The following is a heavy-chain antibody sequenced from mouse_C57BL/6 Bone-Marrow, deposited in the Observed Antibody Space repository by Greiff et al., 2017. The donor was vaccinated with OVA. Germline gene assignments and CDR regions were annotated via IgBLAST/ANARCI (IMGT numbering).Heavy chain of an antibody. J-gene: IGHJ3*01. Sequence: EVQLQQSGPELVKPGASVKISCKASGYSFTDYNMNWVKQSNGKSLEWIGVINPNYGTTSYKQKFKGKATLTVDHSSSTAYMQLNGLTSESSAVYYCARSYYSKYGGFFAYWGQGTLVTVSA. CDR1: GYSFTDYN. CDR2: INPNYGTT. D-gene: IGHD2-5*01. CDR3: ARSYYSKYGGFFAY. V-gene: IGHV1-39*01.